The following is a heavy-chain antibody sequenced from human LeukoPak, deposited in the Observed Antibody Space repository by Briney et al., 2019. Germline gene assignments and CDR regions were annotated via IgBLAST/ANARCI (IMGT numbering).Heavy chain of an antibody. D-gene: IGHD3-22*01. J-gene: IGHJ4*02. Sequence: GGSLRLSCAASGFTFSSYWMHWVRQGPGNGLVWVSRIHSDGSSTSYADSVKGRFTVSRDNAKNTLYLQMNSLRAEDTAVYYCARARYYDSSGSYIFDYWGQGALVTVSS. CDR1: GFTFSSYW. V-gene: IGHV3-74*01. CDR3: ARARYYDSSGSYIFDY. CDR2: IHSDGSST.